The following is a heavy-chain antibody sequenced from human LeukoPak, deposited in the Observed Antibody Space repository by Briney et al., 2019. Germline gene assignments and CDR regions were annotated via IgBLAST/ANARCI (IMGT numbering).Heavy chain of an antibody. J-gene: IGHJ4*02. CDR1: GYTFTSYA. D-gene: IGHD4-17*01. CDR2: IYPGDSDT. Sequence: KVSCKASGYTFTSYAMHWVRQMPGKGLEWMGIIYPGDSDTRYSPSFQGQVTISADKSISTAYLQWSSLKASDTAMYYCARRRGDYAVGYFDYWGQGTLVTVSS. CDR3: ARRRGDYAVGYFDY. V-gene: IGHV5-51*01.